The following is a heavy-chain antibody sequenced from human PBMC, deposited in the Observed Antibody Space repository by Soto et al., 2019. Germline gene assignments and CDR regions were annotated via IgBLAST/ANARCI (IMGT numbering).Heavy chain of an antibody. D-gene: IGHD1-1*01. V-gene: IGHV4-31*03. CDR1: GGSIRNGNYY. CDR2: IYYIGTT. CDR3: AKNETTRPGFDP. J-gene: IGHJ5*02. Sequence: QVQLQESGPGLVKASQTLSLTCTVSGGSIRNGNYYWSWIRQLPGKGLEWIGNIYYIGTTSYNPSLKSRVIISIDTSKNQFSLELTSMLAADTAVYYCAKNETTRPGFDPWGQGTLVTVSS.